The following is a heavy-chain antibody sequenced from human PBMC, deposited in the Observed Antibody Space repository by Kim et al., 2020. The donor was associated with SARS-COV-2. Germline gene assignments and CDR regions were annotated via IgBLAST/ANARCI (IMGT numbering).Heavy chain of an antibody. V-gene: IGHV4-39*07. J-gene: IGHJ4*02. D-gene: IGHD3-22*01. Sequence: HPSLTSRVTISVDTSKNQCSLQLSSVTAADTAVYYCARGRDYYDSSGLYWGQGTLVTVSS. CDR3: ARGRDYYDSSGLY.